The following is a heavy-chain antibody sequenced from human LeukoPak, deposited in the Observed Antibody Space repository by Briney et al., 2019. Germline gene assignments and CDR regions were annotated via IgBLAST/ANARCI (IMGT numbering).Heavy chain of an antibody. J-gene: IGHJ6*03. V-gene: IGHV4-39*01. CDR2: IYYSGTT. Sequence: PSETLSLTCTVSGGSIDSSSYYWDWIRQPPGKGLEWLGNIYYSGTTCYTSSLKSRVTISTDMSKNQFSLRLTSVTAADTAVYYCARQRADYFYHYMDVCGKGTTVIVSS. CDR1: GGSIDSSSYY. CDR3: ARQRADYFYHYMDV.